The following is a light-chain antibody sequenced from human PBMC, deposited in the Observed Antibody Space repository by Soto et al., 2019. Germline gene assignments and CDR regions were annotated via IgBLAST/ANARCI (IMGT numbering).Light chain of an antibody. Sequence: EIVVTQSPATLSVSPGERATLSCRASQSVSSNLAWYQQKPGQAPRLLIYGASTRATGIPARFSGSGSGTEFTLTISGLQSEDFAIYYCQQYNDWPPEITFGPGTKVDIK. V-gene: IGKV3-15*01. CDR2: GAS. CDR3: QQYNDWPPEIT. J-gene: IGKJ3*01. CDR1: QSVSSN.